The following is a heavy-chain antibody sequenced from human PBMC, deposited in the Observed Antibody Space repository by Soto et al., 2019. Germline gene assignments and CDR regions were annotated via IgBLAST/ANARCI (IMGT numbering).Heavy chain of an antibody. CDR1: GGSISSGAYY. J-gene: IGHJ5*02. Sequence: SETLSLTCTVSGGSISSGAYYWSWIRQHPGKGLEWIGFIYHSGSAYYNPDSGSAYYNPSLKSRVTISVDTSKNQFSLKLSSVTAADTAVYYCARDPNTVFATWGQGTLVTVSS. V-gene: IGHV4-31*03. D-gene: IGHD3-3*01. CDR3: ARDPNTVFAT. CDR2: IYHSGSAYYNPDSGSA.